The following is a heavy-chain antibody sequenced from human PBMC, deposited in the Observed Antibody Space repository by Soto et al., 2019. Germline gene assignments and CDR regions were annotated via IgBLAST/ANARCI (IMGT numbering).Heavy chain of an antibody. J-gene: IGHJ6*02. CDR2: IIPIFGTA. CDR1: GGTFSIYA. CDR3: ARDCISTSCYPDGMDV. Sequence: QVQLVQSGAEVKKPGSSVKVSCKASGGTFSIYAISWVRQAPGQGLEWMGGIIPIFGTANYAQKLQGRVTITADESTSTAYMEPSSLRSEDTAVYYCARDCISTSCYPDGMDVWGQGTTVTVSS. D-gene: IGHD2-2*01. V-gene: IGHV1-69*12.